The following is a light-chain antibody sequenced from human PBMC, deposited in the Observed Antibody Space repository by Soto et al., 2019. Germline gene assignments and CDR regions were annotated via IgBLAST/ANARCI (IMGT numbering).Light chain of an antibody. CDR3: KPYSSYSYS. Sequence: DIQMTQSPSTLSASVGDRVTITCRASQSTSSWLAWYQHKPGKAPKLLIYKTSTLESGVPSRFSGSGAGTEFTLTIGCLQADAFATYYCKPYSSYSYSFGQGTKLEIK. V-gene: IGKV1-5*03. J-gene: IGKJ2*03. CDR2: KTS. CDR1: QSTSSW.